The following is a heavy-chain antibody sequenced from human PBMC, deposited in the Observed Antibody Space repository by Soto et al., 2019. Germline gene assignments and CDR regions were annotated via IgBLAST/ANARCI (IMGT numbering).Heavy chain of an antibody. Sequence: ASVKVSWKASGYTLTSHYMHLVRQAPGQRIEWMGIIKPSGGSTSYAQKFQGRVTMTRDTTTSTVYMELSSLRSGDTAVYYFPRGEPYDETLTYCSYFDC. CDR3: PRGEPYDETLTYCSYFDC. J-gene: IGHJ4*03. CDR2: IKPSGGST. CDR1: GYTLTSHY. V-gene: IGHV1-46*03. D-gene: IGHD1-20*01.